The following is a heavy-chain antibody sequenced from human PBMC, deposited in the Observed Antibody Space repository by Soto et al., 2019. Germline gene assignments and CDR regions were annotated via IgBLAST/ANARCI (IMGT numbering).Heavy chain of an antibody. Sequence: EEQLVESGGDLVEPGGSLRLSCAASGFTVSNNYLSWVRQAPGKGLEWVSRIYSGGSTDYADSVKGRFTTSRDSSKNTLYLQMNSLRAEDTAMYYCAAYSHKGYWGQGTLVTVSS. CDR3: AAYSHKGY. CDR1: GFTVSNNY. V-gene: IGHV3-66*01. D-gene: IGHD3-16*01. CDR2: IYSGGST. J-gene: IGHJ4*02.